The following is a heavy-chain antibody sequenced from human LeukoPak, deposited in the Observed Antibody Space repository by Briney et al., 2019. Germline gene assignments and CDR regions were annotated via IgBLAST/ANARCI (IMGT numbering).Heavy chain of an antibody. CDR2: VDGSGATT. Sequence: GGSVRLSCAASGFTFSNYAMSWVRQAPGKGLYWVSAVDGSGATTYYTNSVKGRFTISRDNSKNTLYLHMNSLRAEDTALYYCAKGTRSSPNDASDIWGQGTMVTLSS. CDR3: AKGTRSSPNDASDI. CDR1: GFTFSNYA. D-gene: IGHD1-26*01. V-gene: IGHV3-23*01. J-gene: IGHJ3*02.